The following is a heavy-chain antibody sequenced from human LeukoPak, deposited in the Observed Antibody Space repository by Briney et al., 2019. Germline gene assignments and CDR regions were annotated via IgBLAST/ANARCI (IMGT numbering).Heavy chain of an antibody. CDR1: GGSFSGYY. J-gene: IGHJ4*02. V-gene: IGHV4-34*09. CDR3: ARESSGWTKAFDY. Sequence: SETLSLTCAVYGGSFSGYYWSWIRQPPGKGLEWIGEINHSGSTYYNPSLKSRVTISVDTSKNQFSLKLSSVTAADTAVYYCARESSGWTKAFDYWGQVTLVTVSS. CDR2: INHSGST. D-gene: IGHD6-19*01.